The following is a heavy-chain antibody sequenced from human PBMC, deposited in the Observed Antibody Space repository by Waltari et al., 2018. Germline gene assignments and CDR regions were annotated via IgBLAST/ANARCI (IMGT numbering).Heavy chain of an antibody. CDR2: IYHSGST. Sequence: QVQLQESGPGLVKPSETLSPTCDVSGYSISSGYYWGWIRQPPGKGLEWIGSIYHSGSTYQNPSLKSRLTISLDTSKNQFSLKLSSVTAADTAVFYCARHPEQLVGYWYFDLWGRGTLVTVSS. CDR3: ARHPEQLVGYWYFDL. V-gene: IGHV4-38-2*01. D-gene: IGHD6-6*01. CDR1: GYSISSGYY. J-gene: IGHJ2*01.